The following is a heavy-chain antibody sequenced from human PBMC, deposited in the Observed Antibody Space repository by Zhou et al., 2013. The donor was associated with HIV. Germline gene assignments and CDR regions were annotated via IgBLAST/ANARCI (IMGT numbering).Heavy chain of an antibody. D-gene: IGHD3-22*01. CDR1: GGTFSSYG. CDR3: ARESYDSSGYYPIYYGMDV. V-gene: IGHV1-69*13. CDR2: IIPMFGTA. J-gene: IGHJ6*02. Sequence: QVQLVQSGAEVKKPGSSVKVSCKASGGTFSSYGISWVRQAPGQGLEWMGRIIPMFGTANYAQKFQGRVTITADESTSTAYMELSSLRSEDTAVYYCARESYDSSGYYPIYYGMDVWGLGTTVTVSS.